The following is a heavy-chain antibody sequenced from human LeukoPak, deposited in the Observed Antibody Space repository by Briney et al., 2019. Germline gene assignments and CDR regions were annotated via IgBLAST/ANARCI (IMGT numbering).Heavy chain of an antibody. CDR1: GYTLTELS. Sequence: GASVKVSCKVSGYTLTELSMHWVRQAPGKGLEWMGGFDPEDGETICAQKFQGRVTMNEDTSTDTAYMELSSLRSEDTAVYYCATVRYHVVVPAADAFDIWGQGTMVTVSS. D-gene: IGHD2-2*01. CDR2: FDPEDGET. J-gene: IGHJ3*02. V-gene: IGHV1-24*01. CDR3: ATVRYHVVVPAADAFDI.